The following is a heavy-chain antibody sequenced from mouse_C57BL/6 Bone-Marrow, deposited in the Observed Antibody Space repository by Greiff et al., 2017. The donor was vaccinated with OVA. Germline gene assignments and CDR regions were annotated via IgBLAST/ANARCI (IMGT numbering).Heavy chain of an antibody. CDR3: ARWGYFYWYFDV. CDR1: GYSITSDY. J-gene: IGHJ1*03. Sequence: VQLKESGPGLAKPSQTLSLTCSVTGYSITSDYWNWIRKFPGNKLEYMGYISYSGSTYKNPSHKNRISITRDTSKNQYYLQLKSVTTEDTAAYYCARWGYFYWYFDVWGTGTTVTVSS. CDR2: ISYSGST. V-gene: IGHV3-8*01.